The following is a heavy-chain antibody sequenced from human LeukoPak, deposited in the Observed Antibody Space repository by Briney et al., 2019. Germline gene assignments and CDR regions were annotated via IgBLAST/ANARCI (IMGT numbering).Heavy chain of an antibody. D-gene: IGHD6-13*01. Sequence: PGGSLRLSCAASGFTYSSYSMNWFRQAPGKGLDWVSSISSTSIHIYYADSVNGRFTIPRDNTENSLYLQMNSLRAEDTAVYYCVLGGAGGIRDVAYDIWDQGTMVTVSS. CDR1: GFTYSSYS. CDR2: ISSTSIHI. V-gene: IGHV3-21*01. CDR3: VLGGAGGIRDVAYDI. J-gene: IGHJ3*02.